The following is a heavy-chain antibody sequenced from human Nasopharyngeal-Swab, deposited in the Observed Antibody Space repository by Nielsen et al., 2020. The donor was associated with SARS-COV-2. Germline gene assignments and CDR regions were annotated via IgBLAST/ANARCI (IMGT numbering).Heavy chain of an antibody. D-gene: IGHD6-13*01. Sequence: GESLKISCAASGFTFSSYWMHWVRHAPGKGLLWVSRINSDGSSTSYADSVKGRFTISRDNAKNTLYLQMNSLRAEDTAVYYCARWSSSWSLVTWGQGTLVTVSS. V-gene: IGHV3-74*01. CDR3: ARWSSSWSLVT. J-gene: IGHJ4*02. CDR1: GFTFSSYW. CDR2: INSDGSST.